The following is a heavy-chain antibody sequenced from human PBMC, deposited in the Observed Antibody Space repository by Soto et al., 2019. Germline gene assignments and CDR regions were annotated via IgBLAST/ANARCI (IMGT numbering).Heavy chain of an antibody. V-gene: IGHV3-13*01. CDR3: TRGADGFDY. D-gene: IGHD3-16*01. CDR1: GFTFSSYD. J-gene: IGHJ4*02. CDR2: IGTAGDT. Sequence: EVELVESRGDLVQPGGSLRLSCAASGFTFSSYDFHWVRQATGKGLEWVSGIGTAGDTYYAGSVKGRFIMSRENVKNSLYLQMNSLRAGDTAVYYCTRGADGFDYWGQGTLVTVSS.